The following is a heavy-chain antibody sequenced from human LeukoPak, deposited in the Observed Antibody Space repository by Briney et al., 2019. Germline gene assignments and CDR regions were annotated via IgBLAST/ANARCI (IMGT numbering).Heavy chain of an antibody. CDR2: IKPDESEK. CDR3: ARDRSDAYNKNDY. CDR1: GFTFSRYW. Sequence: GGSLRLSCAASGFTFSRYWMSWVRQAPGKGLQWVANIKPDESEKYYVDSVKGRFTISRDNAKNPLYLQMNSLRAEDTAVYYCARDRSDAYNKNDYWGQGTLVTVSS. V-gene: IGHV3-7*01. J-gene: IGHJ4*02. D-gene: IGHD5-24*01.